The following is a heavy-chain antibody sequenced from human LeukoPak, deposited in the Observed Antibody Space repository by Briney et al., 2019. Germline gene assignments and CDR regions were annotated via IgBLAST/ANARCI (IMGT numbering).Heavy chain of an antibody. CDR1: GFTFSSNA. D-gene: IGHD4-17*01. J-gene: IGHJ4*02. CDR2: IGGDSRT. V-gene: IGHV3-23*01. CDR3: AKDILRWSFDY. Sequence: GGPLRLSCAASGFTFSSNAMCWVRQAPGKGLEWVSGIGGDSRTHYADSVEGRFTIFRDSSKNMLYLQMNNLRAEDTAVYYCAKDILRWSFDYWGQGTLVTVSS.